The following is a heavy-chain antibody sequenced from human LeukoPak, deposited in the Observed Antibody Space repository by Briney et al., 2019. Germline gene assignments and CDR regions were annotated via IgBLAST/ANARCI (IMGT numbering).Heavy chain of an antibody. J-gene: IGHJ4*02. Sequence: GGSLGLSCAASGLTFSSYSMNWVRQAPGKGLEWVSSISSSSSYIYYADSVKGRFTISRDNAKNSLYLQMNSLRAEDTAVYYCARDPQYDSTPDYWGQGTLVTVSS. V-gene: IGHV3-21*01. D-gene: IGHD3-22*01. CDR1: GLTFSSYS. CDR2: ISSSSSYI. CDR3: ARDPQYDSTPDY.